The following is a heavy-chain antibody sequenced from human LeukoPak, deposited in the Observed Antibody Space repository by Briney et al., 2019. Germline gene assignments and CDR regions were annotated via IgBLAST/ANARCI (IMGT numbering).Heavy chain of an antibody. D-gene: IGHD6-13*01. CDR3: ARAVEAGLYNGFDP. V-gene: IGHV4-59*11. CDR1: GGSISSHY. CDR2: KYYSGST. Sequence: SETLSLICSVYGGSISSHYWSWVRQPPGKGLEWVGYKYYSGSTNYNPSLKSRVTISVDTSKNQFSLKLSSVTAADTAVYYCARAVEAGLYNGFDPWGQGTLVTVSS. J-gene: IGHJ5*02.